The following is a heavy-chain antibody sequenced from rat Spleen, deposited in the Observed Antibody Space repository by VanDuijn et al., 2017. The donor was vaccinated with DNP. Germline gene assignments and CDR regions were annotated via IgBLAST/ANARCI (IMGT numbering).Heavy chain of an antibody. V-gene: IGHV5-22*01. Sequence: EVQLVESGGGLVQPGRSLKLSCAASGFTFSDYYMAWVRQAPTKGLEWVASISYEGSSTYYGDSVKGRFTISRDNAKSTLYLQMNSLRSEDTATYYCARAYPDYWGQGVMVTVSS. CDR1: GFTFSDYY. D-gene: IGHD1-4*01. J-gene: IGHJ2*01. CDR3: ARAYPDY. CDR2: ISYEGSST.